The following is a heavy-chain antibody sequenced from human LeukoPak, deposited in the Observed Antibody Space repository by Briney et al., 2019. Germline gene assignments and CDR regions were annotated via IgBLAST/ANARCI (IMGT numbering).Heavy chain of an antibody. CDR3: ARANPIRFLEWSDYYYYGMDV. Sequence: GASVKVSCKASGYTFTGYYIHWVRQAPGQGLDWMGWINPNSGDTKYAQKFQGRVTMTRYTSISTAYMELSRLRSDDTAVYYCARANPIRFLEWSDYYYYGMDVWGQGTTVTVSS. V-gene: IGHV1-2*02. D-gene: IGHD3-3*01. J-gene: IGHJ6*02. CDR2: INPNSGDT. CDR1: GYTFTGYY.